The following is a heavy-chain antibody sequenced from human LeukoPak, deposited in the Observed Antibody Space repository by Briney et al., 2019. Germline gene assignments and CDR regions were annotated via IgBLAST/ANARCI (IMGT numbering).Heavy chain of an antibody. CDR3: ASLSMVRGGDYFDY. D-gene: IGHD3-10*01. J-gene: IGHJ4*02. V-gene: IGHV4-34*01. Sequence: SETLSLTCAVYGGSFSGYYWSWIRQPPGKGLEWIGEINHSGSTNYNPSLKSRVTISVDTSKNQFSLKLSSVTAADTAVYYCASLSMVRGGDYFDYWGQGTLVTVSS. CDR1: GGSFSGYY. CDR2: INHSGST.